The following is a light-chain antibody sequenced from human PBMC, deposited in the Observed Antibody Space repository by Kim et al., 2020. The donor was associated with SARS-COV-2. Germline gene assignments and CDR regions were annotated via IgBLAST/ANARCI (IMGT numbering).Light chain of an antibody. Sequence: GQSITIPCPGTSSDVVAYDSFSWYQQHPGTAPKLIIYDVSHRPSGVSNRFSGSKSGNTASLTISGLQAEDEADYYCGSYSSTTTVLFGGGTQLTVL. J-gene: IGLJ2*01. CDR2: DVS. CDR1: SSDVVAYDS. V-gene: IGLV2-14*03. CDR3: GSYSSTTTVL.